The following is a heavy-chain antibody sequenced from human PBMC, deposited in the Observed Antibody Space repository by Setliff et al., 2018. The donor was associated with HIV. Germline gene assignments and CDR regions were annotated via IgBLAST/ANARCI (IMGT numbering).Heavy chain of an antibody. CDR1: GGSISSSSYY. CDR3: AKNWATAHHYYYGMDV. J-gene: IGHJ6*02. CDR2: IYYSGST. V-gene: IGHV4-39*01. D-gene: IGHD2-21*02. Sequence: SETLSLTCTVSGGSISSSSYYWGWIRQPPGKGLEWIGSIYYSGSTYYNPSLKSRVTISVDTSKNQFSLKLSSVTAADTAVYYCAKNWATAHHYYYGMDVWGQGTTVTVSS.